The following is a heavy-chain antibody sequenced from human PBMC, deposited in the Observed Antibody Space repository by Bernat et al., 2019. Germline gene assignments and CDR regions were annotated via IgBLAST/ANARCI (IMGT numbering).Heavy chain of an antibody. CDR3: ATRDSGYCSSTSCFDYYYMDV. Sequence: QVQLVQSGAEVKKPGSSVKVSCKASGGTFSSYTISWVRQAPGQGLEWMGRIIPILGIANYAQKFQGRVTITADKSTSTAYMELSSLRSGDTAVYYCATRDSGYCSSTSCFDYYYMDVWGKGTTVTVSS. V-gene: IGHV1-69*02. D-gene: IGHD2-2*01. CDR1: GGTFSSYT. CDR2: IIPILGIA. J-gene: IGHJ6*03.